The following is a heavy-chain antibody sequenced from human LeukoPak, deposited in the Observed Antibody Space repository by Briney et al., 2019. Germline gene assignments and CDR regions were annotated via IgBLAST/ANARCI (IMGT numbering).Heavy chain of an antibody. CDR3: ARAIVATTTRIAAAGSGGIYFDY. D-gene: IGHD6-13*01. CDR2: INHSGST. Sequence: SETLSLTCAVYGGSFSGYYWSWIRQPPGKGLEWIGEINHSGSTNYNPSLKSRVTISVDTSKNQFSLKLSSVTAADTAVYYCARAIVATTTRIAAAGSGGIYFDYWGQGTLVTVSS. V-gene: IGHV4-34*01. J-gene: IGHJ4*02. CDR1: GGSFSGYY.